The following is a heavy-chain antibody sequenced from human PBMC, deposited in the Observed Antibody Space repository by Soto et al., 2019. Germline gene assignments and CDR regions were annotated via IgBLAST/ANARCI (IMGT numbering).Heavy chain of an antibody. J-gene: IGHJ3*02. CDR2: INPNSGGT. CDR3: ARLFCSSTSCYAFDI. CDR1: GYTFTGYY. D-gene: IGHD2-2*01. Sequence: ASVKVSCKASGYTFTGYYMHWVRQAPGQGLEWMGWINPNSGGTNYAQKFQGWVTMTRDTSISTAYMELSRLRSDDTAVYYCARLFCSSTSCYAFDIWGQGTMVTVSS. V-gene: IGHV1-2*04.